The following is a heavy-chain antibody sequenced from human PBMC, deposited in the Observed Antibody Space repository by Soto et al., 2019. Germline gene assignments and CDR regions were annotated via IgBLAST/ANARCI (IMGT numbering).Heavy chain of an antibody. CDR2: IVVGSGNT. V-gene: IGHV1-58*01. J-gene: IGHJ3*02. D-gene: IGHD3-10*01. CDR1: GFTFTSSA. Sequence: QMPLVQSGPEVKKPGTSVKVSCKASGFTFTSSAVQWVRQARGQRLEWIGWIVVGSGNTNYAQKFQERVTITRDMSTSTAYMELSSLRSEDTAVYYCAAGPDVTIETNFDIWGQGTMVTVSS. CDR3: AAGPDVTIETNFDI.